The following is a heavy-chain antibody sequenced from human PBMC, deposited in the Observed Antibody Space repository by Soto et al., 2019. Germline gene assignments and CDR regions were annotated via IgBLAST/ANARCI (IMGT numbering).Heavy chain of an antibody. V-gene: IGHV1-3*01. Sequence: QIQLVQSGAEVKKPGASVKVSCKASGYTFSSYAMHWVRQAPGQRLEWMGWINAGNGNTKYSQEFQGRVTFSRDTYATTAYMDLSSLRSEDTAVYYCARGWYSGYEEYFDYWGQGTGHRLL. CDR3: ARGWYSGYEEYFDY. J-gene: IGHJ4*02. D-gene: IGHD5-12*01. CDR2: INAGNGNT. CDR1: GYTFSSYA.